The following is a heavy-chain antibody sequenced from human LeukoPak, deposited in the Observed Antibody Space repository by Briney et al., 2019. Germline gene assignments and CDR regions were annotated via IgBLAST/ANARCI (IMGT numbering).Heavy chain of an antibody. CDR3: ARVCSTSCYGAFDI. V-gene: IGHV1-69*06. J-gene: IGHJ3*02. Sequence: ASVKVSCKASGGTFSSYAISWVRQAPGQGLEWMGGIIPIFGTANYAQKFQGRVTITADKSTSTAYMELSSLRSEDTAVYYCARVCSTSCYGAFDIWGQGTMATVSS. D-gene: IGHD2-2*01. CDR2: IIPIFGTA. CDR1: GGTFSSYA.